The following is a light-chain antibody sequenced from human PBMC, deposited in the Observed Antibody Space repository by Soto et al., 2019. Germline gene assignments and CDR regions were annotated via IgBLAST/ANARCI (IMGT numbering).Light chain of an antibody. CDR3: QQYKNWPPWS. CDR1: QSISNT. CDR2: GAS. Sequence: ETVMTQSTATLSLSPGERVTLSCRASQSISNTLVWYQQKPGQAPRLLIYGASTRATGIPARFSGTGSGTDFTLTISSLQSEDFAVYYCQQYKNWPPWSFGPGTKVDIK. J-gene: IGKJ1*01. V-gene: IGKV3-15*01.